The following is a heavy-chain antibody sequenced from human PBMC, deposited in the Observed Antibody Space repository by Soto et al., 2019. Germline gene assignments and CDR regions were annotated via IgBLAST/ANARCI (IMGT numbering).Heavy chain of an antibody. CDR2: ISGSGGST. CDR1: GFTFSSYA. J-gene: IGHJ4*02. CDR3: AKGRMYDFWIGYYPNTDYFVY. V-gene: IGHV3-23*01. D-gene: IGHD3-3*01. Sequence: GGSLRLSWAASGFTFSSYAMSWVRQAPGKGLEWVSAISGSGGSTYYADSVKGRFTISRDNSKNTLYLQMNSLRAEDTAVYYCAKGRMYDFWIGYYPNTDYFVYWGQGTLVTVSS.